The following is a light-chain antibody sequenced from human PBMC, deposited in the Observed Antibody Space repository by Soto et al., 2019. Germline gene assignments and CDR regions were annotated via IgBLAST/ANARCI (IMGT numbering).Light chain of an antibody. J-gene: IGKJ1*01. Sequence: DIQMTQSPSTLSASVGAKVTITCRASQSISSWLAWYQQKPGKAPKLLIHMASSLQTGVPSRFSGRGSGTEFTLTISSLQPDDFATYYCQQYSTYQWTFGQGTKVDIQ. V-gene: IGKV1-5*03. CDR2: MAS. CDR3: QQYSTYQWT. CDR1: QSISSW.